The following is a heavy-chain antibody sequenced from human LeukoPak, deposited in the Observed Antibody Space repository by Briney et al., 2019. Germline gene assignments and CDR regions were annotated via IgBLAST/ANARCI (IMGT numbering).Heavy chain of an antibody. CDR1: GFTFSDYY. D-gene: IGHD3-9*01. J-gene: IGHJ4*02. CDR3: AKDLSYDILTGYYIRFGFDY. V-gene: IGHV3-11*01. Sequence: GGSLRLSCAASGFTFSDYYMSWIRQAPGKGLEWVSYISSSGSTIYYADSVKGRFTISRDNSKNTLYLQMNSLRAEDTAVYYCAKDLSYDILTGYYIRFGFDYWGQGTLVTVSS. CDR2: ISSSGSTI.